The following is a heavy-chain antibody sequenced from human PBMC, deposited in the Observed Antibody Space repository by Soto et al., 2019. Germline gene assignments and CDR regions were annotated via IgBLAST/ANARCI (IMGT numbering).Heavy chain of an antibody. CDR3: ARASYNWNYFGH. V-gene: IGHV3-48*01. CDR1: GFIFRSYN. Sequence: GGSLRRSCAASGFIFRSYNMNWVRQAPWNGLEWISYISGSSRTTIYYADSVMGRFTISRDNGKNSVYLQMHSLRAAATAAYYCARASYNWNYFGHWGQGTRVNVSS. CDR2: ISGSSRTTI. D-gene: IGHD1-1*01. J-gene: IGHJ4*02.